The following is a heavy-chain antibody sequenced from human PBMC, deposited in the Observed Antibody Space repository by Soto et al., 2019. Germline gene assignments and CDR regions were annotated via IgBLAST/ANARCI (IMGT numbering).Heavy chain of an antibody. CDR1: GGTFSSYA. Sequence: ASVKVSCKASGGTFSSYAISWLRQAPGQGLEWMGGIIPIFGTANYAQKFQGRVTITADESTNTAYMELSSLRSEDTAVYYCARAGSAGYYNSNWFDPWGQGTLVTVSS. CDR2: IIPIFGTA. CDR3: ARAGSAGYYNSNWFDP. J-gene: IGHJ5*02. V-gene: IGHV1-69*13. D-gene: IGHD3-10*01.